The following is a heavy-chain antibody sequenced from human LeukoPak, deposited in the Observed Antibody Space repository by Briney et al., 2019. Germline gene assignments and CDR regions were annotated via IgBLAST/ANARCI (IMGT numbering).Heavy chain of an antibody. J-gene: IGHJ4*02. D-gene: IGHD6-13*01. Sequence: SETLSLTCAVSGGSISSGGSSWSWIRQPPGKGLEWIGYIYHSGSTNYNPSLKSRVTISVDTSKNQFSLKLSSVTAADTAVYYCARGVIGIIAAAGTGYFDYWGQGTLVTVSS. V-gene: IGHV4-30-2*01. CDR3: ARGVIGIIAAAGTGYFDY. CDR1: GGSISSGGSS. CDR2: IYHSGST.